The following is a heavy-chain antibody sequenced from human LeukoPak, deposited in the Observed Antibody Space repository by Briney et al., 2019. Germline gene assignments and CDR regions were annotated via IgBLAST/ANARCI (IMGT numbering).Heavy chain of an antibody. V-gene: IGHV1-46*01. CDR1: GYTFTSNY. D-gene: IGHD3-10*01. Sequence: GASVKVSRKAFGYTFTSNYMHWVRQAPGQGPEWMGVISPSGGSTTYAQKFQGRVTITADESTSTAYMELSSLRSEDTAVYYCASRLVMVRGVKDDYWGQGTLVTVSS. CDR2: ISPSGGST. J-gene: IGHJ4*02. CDR3: ASRLVMVRGVKDDY.